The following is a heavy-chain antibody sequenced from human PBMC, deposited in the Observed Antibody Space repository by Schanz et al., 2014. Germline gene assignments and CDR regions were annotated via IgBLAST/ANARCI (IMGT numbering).Heavy chain of an antibody. D-gene: IGHD5-12*01. Sequence: VYLVESGGDLVKPGGSLRLSCSASRIIFGTYSMNWIRQTPKGLEWISSINSRSNFIYYADSVKGRFTISRDNAKNSLYLQMNSLIAEDTAVYYCAGAVATIRADSFDIWGQGTMVAVSS. V-gene: IGHV3-21*01. CDR2: INSRSNFI. J-gene: IGHJ3*02. CDR3: AGAVATIRADSFDI. CDR1: RIIFGTYS.